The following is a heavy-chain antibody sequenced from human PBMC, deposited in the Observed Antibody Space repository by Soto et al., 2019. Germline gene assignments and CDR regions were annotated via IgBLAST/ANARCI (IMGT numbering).Heavy chain of an antibody. CDR2: IYSSGNT. D-gene: IGHD3-10*01. V-gene: IGHV4-59*02. Sequence: SETLSLTCSVSGGTVYTYYWSWIRQPPGKELEWIGYIYSSGNTNYNPSLKSRVTISVDTPNNQFFLKLSSVTAADTAVYYCARDRGPTSYFDYWGQGNMVTVSS. CDR1: GGTVYTYY. J-gene: IGHJ4*02. CDR3: ARDRGPTSYFDY.